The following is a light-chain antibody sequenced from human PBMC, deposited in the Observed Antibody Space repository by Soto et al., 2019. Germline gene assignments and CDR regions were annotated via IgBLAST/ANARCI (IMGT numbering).Light chain of an antibody. V-gene: IGLV2-14*01. CDR3: SSYRSTNTVV. Sequence: QSALTQPASVSGSIGQSITISCTGTSSDVGGYNYVSWYQHYPGKAPKVLIYEVSIRPSGVSTRFSGSKSGNTASLIISGLQAEDEADYYCSSYRSTNTVVFGGGTKLTVL. CDR1: SSDVGGYNY. CDR2: EVS. J-gene: IGLJ3*02.